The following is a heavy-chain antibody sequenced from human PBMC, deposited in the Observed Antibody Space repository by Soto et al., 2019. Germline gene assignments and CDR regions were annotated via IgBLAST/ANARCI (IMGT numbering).Heavy chain of an antibody. CDR1: GGSFSGYY. CDR2: INHSGST. D-gene: IGHD3-3*01. CDR3: ARGSQRGNYDFWSCYHWHYCDRLSV. J-gene: IGHJ6*02. Sequence: PSETLSLTCAVYGGSFSGYYWSGFRQPPGKGLEWIGEINHSGSTNYNPSLKSRVTISVDTSKNQFSLKLSSVTAADTAVYYCARGSQRGNYDFWSCYHWHYCDRLSVRARGTTVPAS. V-gene: IGHV4-34*01.